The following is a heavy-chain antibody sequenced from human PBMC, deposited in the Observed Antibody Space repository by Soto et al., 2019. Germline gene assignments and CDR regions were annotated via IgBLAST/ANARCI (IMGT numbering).Heavy chain of an antibody. J-gene: IGHJ1*01. Sequence: EAQLLESGGDLIQPGGSLTLSCAASGFTFASHAMSWVRQAPGKGPERVSGISANGGRANYADSVKGRFSLSRDNSKNAMFLQMDSLTAEDTAIYYCASWVIALGGTGYFRHWGQGTLVTVSS. V-gene: IGHV3-23*01. CDR1: GFTFASHA. D-gene: IGHD6-19*01. CDR2: ISANGGRA. CDR3: ASWVIALGGTGYFRH.